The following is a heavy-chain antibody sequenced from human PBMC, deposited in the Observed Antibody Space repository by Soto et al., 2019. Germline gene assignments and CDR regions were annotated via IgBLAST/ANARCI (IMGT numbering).Heavy chain of an antibody. CDR2: ISYDGENQ. D-gene: IGHD3-10*01. J-gene: IGHJ5*02. V-gene: IGHV3-30*04. Sequence: PWSSLRLSCAASGFSFSHYAMHWVRQPPGKGLEWVALISYDGENQYFTDSVRGRFTISRDNYKTAVYLEMNNLRLDDTATYYCVSPHSESSNAFDLWGQGTLVTVYS. CDR1: GFSFSHYA. CDR3: VSPHSESSNAFDL.